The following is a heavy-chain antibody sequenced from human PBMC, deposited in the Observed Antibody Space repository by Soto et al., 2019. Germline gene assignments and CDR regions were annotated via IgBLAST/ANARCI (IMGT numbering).Heavy chain of an antibody. D-gene: IGHD3-22*01. Sequence: PXESLRLSCAASGFTFSDYWMTGVRQAPGKGLEWVANIKQAGSEKYYVDSVKGRFTISTDSAKNSLYLQMNSLRAEDTAVYYCARGYYYDSSGYPDYWGQGTLVTVSS. CDR3: ARGYYYDSSGYPDY. J-gene: IGHJ4*02. CDR2: IKQAGSEK. CDR1: GFTFSDYW. V-gene: IGHV3-7*03.